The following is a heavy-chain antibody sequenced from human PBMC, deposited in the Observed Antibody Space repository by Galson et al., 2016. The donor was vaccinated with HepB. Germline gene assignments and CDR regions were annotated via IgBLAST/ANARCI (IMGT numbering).Heavy chain of an antibody. Sequence: SETLSLTCTVSGGSISSYYWSWVRQPPGRGLEWIGYISYSGSTNYNPSLKSRVTVSVDTSKNQFSLNLSSMTAADTAVYYCARISGSHYRYFDSWGQGTRVTVSS. V-gene: IGHV4-59*12. J-gene: IGHJ4*02. D-gene: IGHD3-10*01. CDR2: ISYSGST. CDR1: GGSISSYY. CDR3: ARISGSHYRYFDS.